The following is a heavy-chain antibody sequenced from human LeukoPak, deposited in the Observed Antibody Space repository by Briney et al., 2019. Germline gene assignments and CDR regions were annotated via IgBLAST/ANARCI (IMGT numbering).Heavy chain of an antibody. CDR2: TSWNSGSI. J-gene: IGHJ4*02. V-gene: IGHV3-9*01. Sequence: GGSLRLSCAASGFSFDDYAMHWVRQAPGKGLEWVSGTSWNSGSIGYADSVKGRFTISKDNVKNSLYLHMNTLRAEDTALYYCAKGYSSSWSLPFDYWGQGTLVTVSS. CDR1: GFSFDDYA. D-gene: IGHD6-13*01. CDR3: AKGYSSSWSLPFDY.